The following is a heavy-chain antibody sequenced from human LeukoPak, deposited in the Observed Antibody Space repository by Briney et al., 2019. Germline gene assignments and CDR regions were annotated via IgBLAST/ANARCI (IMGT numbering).Heavy chain of an antibody. D-gene: IGHD5-24*01. CDR2: INPNSGGT. J-gene: IGHJ4*02. CDR3: ARVAEMATTALDY. CDR1: GSAFTGYY. V-gene: IGHV1-2*02. Sequence: PGASVKFSCKASGSAFTGYYMHWGRQAPGQGLEWMGWINPNSGGTNYAQKLQGRVTMTTDTSTSTAYLELRSLRSDDTAVYYCARVAEMATTALDYWGQGTLVTVSS.